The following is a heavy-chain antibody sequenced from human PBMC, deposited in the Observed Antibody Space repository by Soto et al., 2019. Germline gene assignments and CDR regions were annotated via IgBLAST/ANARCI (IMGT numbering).Heavy chain of an antibody. CDR3: ARDRYDSSGYDY. CDR2: IYYSGST. V-gene: IGHV4-59*01. D-gene: IGHD3-22*01. CDR1: GGSISSYY. J-gene: IGHJ4*02. Sequence: SETLSLTCTVSGGSISSYYWSWIRQPPGKGLEWIGYIYYSGSTNYNPSLKSRVTISVDTSKNQFSLKLSSVTAADTAVYYCARDRYDSSGYDYWGQGTLVTVSS.